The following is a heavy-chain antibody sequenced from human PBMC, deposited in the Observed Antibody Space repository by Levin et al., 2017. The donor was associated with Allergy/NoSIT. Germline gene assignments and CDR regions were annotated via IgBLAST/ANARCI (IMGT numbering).Heavy chain of an antibody. CDR2: ISGSGGST. D-gene: IGHD4-17*01. CDR3: AKSFYGDYLYYFDY. CDR1: GFTFSSYA. V-gene: IGHV3-23*01. Sequence: GESLKISCAASGFTFSSYAMSWVRQAPGKGLEWVSAISGSGGSTYYADSVKGRFTISRDNSKNTLYLQMNSLRAEDTAVYYCAKSFYGDYLYYFDYWGQGTLVTVSS. J-gene: IGHJ4*02.